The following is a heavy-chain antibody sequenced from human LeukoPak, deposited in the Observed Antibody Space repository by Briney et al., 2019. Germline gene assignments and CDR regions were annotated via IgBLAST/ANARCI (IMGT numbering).Heavy chain of an antibody. CDR3: ARQQVVGGYDFRSGYYADVYDY. D-gene: IGHD3-3*01. J-gene: IGHJ4*02. V-gene: IGHV4-59*04. CDR2: IYYSGNT. Sequence: PGGSLRLSCAASGFTFSSYSMNWVRQPPGQGMEWIGSIYYSGNTYYNPSLMSRVTISVDTSKNQFSLKLNSVTAADTAVYYCARQQVVGGYDFRSGYYADVYDYCGQGTLFTVSS. CDR1: GFTFSSYSMN.